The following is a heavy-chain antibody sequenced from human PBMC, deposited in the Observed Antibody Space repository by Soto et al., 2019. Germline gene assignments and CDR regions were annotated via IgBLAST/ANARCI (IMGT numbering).Heavy chain of an antibody. Sequence: EVQLVESGGGLVKPGGSLRLSCAASGFTFSKAWMSWVRQAPGKGLEWVGRIKSNGDGGTTDYGAPVKGRFTISRDYSKNTLFLQKNSLKTEGTAVYYCTKAEDQLLWFGVTMDYWGQGTLVTVSS. V-gene: IGHV3-15*01. CDR3: TKAEDQLLWFGVTMDY. CDR2: IKSNGDGGTT. D-gene: IGHD3-10*01. J-gene: IGHJ4*02. CDR1: GFTFSKAW.